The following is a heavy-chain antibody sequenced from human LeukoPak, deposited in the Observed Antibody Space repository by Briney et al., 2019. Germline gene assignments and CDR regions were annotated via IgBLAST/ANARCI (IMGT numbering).Heavy chain of an antibody. V-gene: IGHV4-59*01. CDR1: GGSISSYY. CDR2: IYYSGST. Sequence: SETLSLTCTVSGGSISSYYWSWIRQPPGKGLEWIGYIYYSGSTNYNPSLKSRVTISVDTSKNQFSLKLSSVTAADTAVYYCARGDSINYFDYWGQGTLVTVSS. J-gene: IGHJ4*02. CDR3: ARGDSINYFDY. D-gene: IGHD2/OR15-2a*01.